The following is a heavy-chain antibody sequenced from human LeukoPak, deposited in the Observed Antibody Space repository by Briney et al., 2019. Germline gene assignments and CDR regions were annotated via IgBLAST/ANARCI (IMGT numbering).Heavy chain of an antibody. Sequence: GGSLRLSCAASGFTFSDYYMSWIRQAPGKGLEWVSYISSSGSTIYYADSVKGRFTISRDNAKNSLYLQMNSLRAEDTAVYYCARDLLGYYDILTGYSSGPNNWFDPWGQGTLVTVSS. V-gene: IGHV3-11*04. D-gene: IGHD3-9*01. CDR2: ISSSGSTI. J-gene: IGHJ5*02. CDR1: GFTFSDYY. CDR3: ARDLLGYYDILTGYSSGPNNWFDP.